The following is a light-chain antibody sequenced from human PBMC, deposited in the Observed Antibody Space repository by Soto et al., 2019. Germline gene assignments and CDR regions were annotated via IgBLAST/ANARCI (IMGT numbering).Light chain of an antibody. J-gene: IGKJ4*01. CDR3: QQRSNWPLS. Sequence: EIVLTQSPATLSLSPGTRASLSCRASQSVSTYLVWYQQKPGQAPRLLIYDASNRATGIPARFSGSGSGTDFTLTISSLEPEDFAVYYCQQRSNWPLSFGGGTKVEIK. CDR1: QSVSTY. CDR2: DAS. V-gene: IGKV3-11*01.